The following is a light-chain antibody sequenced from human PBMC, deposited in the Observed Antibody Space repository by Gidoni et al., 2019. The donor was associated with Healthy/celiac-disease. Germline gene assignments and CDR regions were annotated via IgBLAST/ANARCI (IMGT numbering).Light chain of an antibody. V-gene: IGKV3-15*01. CDR3: QQYNNWPRT. J-gene: IGKJ1*01. CDR1: QSISRN. CDR2: GAS. Sequence: ELVMTHPPATLSVSPGERATLSCRASQSISRNLAWYQQKPGQAPRLLIYGASTRATGIPARFSGSGSGTEFTLTISSLQSEDFAVYYCQQYNNWPRTFGPGTKVEIK.